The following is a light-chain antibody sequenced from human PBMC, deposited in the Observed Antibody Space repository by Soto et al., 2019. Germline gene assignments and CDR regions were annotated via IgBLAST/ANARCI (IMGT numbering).Light chain of an antibody. Sequence: EKVMTQSPATLSVSPGERATLSCRASQSVRSNLAWYQQKPGQPPRLLIYDASTRATGIPSRFSGSGSGTEFTLTISSLKSEDFAVYYCQQYDNWPRTFGQGTKVDIX. CDR2: DAS. CDR1: QSVRSN. CDR3: QQYDNWPRT. J-gene: IGKJ1*01. V-gene: IGKV3-15*01.